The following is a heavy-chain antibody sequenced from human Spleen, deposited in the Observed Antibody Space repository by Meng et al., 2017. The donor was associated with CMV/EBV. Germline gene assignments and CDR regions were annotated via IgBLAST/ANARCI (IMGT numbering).Heavy chain of an antibody. Sequence: ASVKVSCKASGLTFTGYYMHWVRQAPGQGLEWMGWINPNSGDTNYAQKFQGRVTMTRDTSITTAYMELSRLRSDDTAVYFCARDMTGYESAFDHWGQGTVVTVSS. CDR2: INPNSGDT. V-gene: IGHV1-2*02. J-gene: IGHJ4*02. D-gene: IGHD2-15*01. CDR1: GLTFTGYY. CDR3: ARDMTGYESAFDH.